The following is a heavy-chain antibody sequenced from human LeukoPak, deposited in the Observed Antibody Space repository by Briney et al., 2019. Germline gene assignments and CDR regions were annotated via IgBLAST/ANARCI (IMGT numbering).Heavy chain of an antibody. CDR2: ISACNGNT. CDR1: GYTFTSYG. D-gene: IGHD5-12*01. V-gene: IGHV1-18*01. Sequence: ASVKVSCKASGYTFTSYGISWVRQAPGQGLEWMGWISACNGNTNYAQKLQGRVTMTTDTSTSTAYMELRSLRSDDTAIYFCARSDLATITAGPFEYWGQGTLVAVSS. CDR3: ARSDLATITAGPFEY. J-gene: IGHJ4*02.